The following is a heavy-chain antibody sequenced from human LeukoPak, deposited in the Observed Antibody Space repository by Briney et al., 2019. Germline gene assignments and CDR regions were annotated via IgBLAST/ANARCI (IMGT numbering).Heavy chain of an antibody. CDR1: GFTFSSYS. D-gene: IGHD6-13*01. Sequence: PGGSLRLSCAASGFTFSSYSMNWVRQAPGKGLEWVSSISSSSSYIYYADSVKGRFTISRDNAKNPLYLQMNSLRAEDTAVYYCARGGRSSSSWYGYWGQGTLVTVSS. CDR3: ARGGRSSSSWYGY. J-gene: IGHJ4*02. CDR2: ISSSSSYI. V-gene: IGHV3-21*01.